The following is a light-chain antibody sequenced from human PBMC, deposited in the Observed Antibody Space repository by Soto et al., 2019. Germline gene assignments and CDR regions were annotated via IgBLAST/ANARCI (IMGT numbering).Light chain of an antibody. CDR1: SSNIGSNT. CDR2: SNN. Sequence: QSVLTQPPSASGTPGQRVTISCSGSSSNIGSNTVHWYQQLPGSAPKLLIYSNNVRPSGVPDRFSGSISGTSASLAIGGLQSEDEADYYCAAWDDSLDGRVVFGGGTKVTVL. CDR3: AAWDDSLDGRVV. J-gene: IGLJ2*01. V-gene: IGLV1-44*01.